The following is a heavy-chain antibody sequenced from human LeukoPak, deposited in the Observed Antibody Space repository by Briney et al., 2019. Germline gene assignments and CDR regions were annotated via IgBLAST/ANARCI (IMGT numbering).Heavy chain of an antibody. CDR3: ARQQSSAYDYFDY. CDR2: INHSGST. V-gene: IGHV4-34*01. CDR1: GGSFSGYY. Sequence: SSETLFLTCAVYGGSFSGYYWSWIRQPPGKGPEWIGEINHSGSTNYNPSLKSRVTISVDTSKNQFSLKLSSVTAADTAVYYCARQQSSAYDYFDYWGQGTLVTVSS. J-gene: IGHJ4*02. D-gene: IGHD3-22*01.